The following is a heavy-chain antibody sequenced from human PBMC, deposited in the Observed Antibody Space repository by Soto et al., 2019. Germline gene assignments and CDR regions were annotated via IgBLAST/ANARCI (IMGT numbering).Heavy chain of an antibody. J-gene: IGHJ6*03. V-gene: IGHV5-51*01. CDR3: ARGSAPSIAARHFYYYYYMDV. Sequence: GESLKISCKGSGYSFTSYWIGWVRQMPGKGLEWMGIIYPGDSDTRYSPSCQGQVTISADKSTRTSYLQWSSLKASDTAMYYCARGSAPSIAARHFYYYYYMDVWGKGTTVTVSS. CDR2: IYPGDSDT. D-gene: IGHD6-6*01. CDR1: GYSFTSYW.